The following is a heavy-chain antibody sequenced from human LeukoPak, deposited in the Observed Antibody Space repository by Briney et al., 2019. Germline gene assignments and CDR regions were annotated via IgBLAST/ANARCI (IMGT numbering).Heavy chain of an antibody. CDR1: GFTFSSYA. J-gene: IGHJ4*02. CDR2: ISGSGGST. Sequence: GGSLRLSCAASGFTFSSYAMSWVRQAPGKGLEWVSAISGSGGSTYYADSVKGRFTISRDNSNNTLYLQMNSLRAEDTAVYYCAKDPTVAATPYYFDYWGQGTLVTVSS. V-gene: IGHV3-23*01. D-gene: IGHD6-19*01. CDR3: AKDPTVAATPYYFDY.